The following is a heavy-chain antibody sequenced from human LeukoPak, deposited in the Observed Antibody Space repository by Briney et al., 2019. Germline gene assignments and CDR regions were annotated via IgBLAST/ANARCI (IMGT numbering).Heavy chain of an antibody. Sequence: GASVKVSCKASGYTFTGYYMHWVRQAPGQGLEWMGWINLNSGGTNYAQKFQGRVTMTRDTSISTAYMELSRLRSDDTAVYYCARTGEVVPAARAYYYMDVWGKGTTVTVSS. D-gene: IGHD2-2*01. J-gene: IGHJ6*03. V-gene: IGHV1-2*02. CDR1: GYTFTGYY. CDR2: INLNSGGT. CDR3: ARTGEVVPAARAYYYMDV.